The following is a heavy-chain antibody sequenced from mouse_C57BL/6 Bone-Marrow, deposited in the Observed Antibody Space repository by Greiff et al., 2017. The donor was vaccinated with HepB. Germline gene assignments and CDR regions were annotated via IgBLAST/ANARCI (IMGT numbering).Heavy chain of an antibody. CDR1: GFTFSSYG. Sequence: DVQLQESGGDLVKPGGSLKLSCAASGFTFSSYGMSWVRQTPDKRLEWVATISSGGSYTYYPDSVKGRFTISRDNAKNTLYLQMSSLKSEDTAMYYCARESNYGYWGQGTTLTVSS. J-gene: IGHJ2*01. D-gene: IGHD2-5*01. CDR3: ARESNYGY. CDR2: ISSGGSYT. V-gene: IGHV5-6*01.